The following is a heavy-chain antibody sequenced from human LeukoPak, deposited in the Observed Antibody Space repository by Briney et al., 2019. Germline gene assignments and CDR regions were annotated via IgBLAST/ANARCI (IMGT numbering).Heavy chain of an antibody. D-gene: IGHD2-2*01. CDR2: FYSPGST. CDR3: ASARESCIGSTCYEYFHH. Sequence: GGSLRLSCAASGFTVTTKPMAWVRQAPGRGLEWVSVFYSPGSTYYADSVHGRFTTSRDNSLNTLFLQMNSLRVEDTAVYYCASARESCIGSTCYEYFHHWGQGTPLTVSS. CDR1: GFTVTTKP. V-gene: IGHV3-53*01. J-gene: IGHJ1*01.